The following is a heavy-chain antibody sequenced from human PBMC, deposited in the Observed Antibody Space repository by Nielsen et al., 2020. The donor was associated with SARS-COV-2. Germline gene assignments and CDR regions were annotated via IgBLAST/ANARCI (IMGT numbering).Heavy chain of an antibody. J-gene: IGHJ3*02. Sequence: GESLKISCAASGFTFSSYSMNWVRQAPGRGLEWVSYITKTSSTLQYADSVKGRFIISRDNAKNSLYLQMNSLRVEDTAVYYCAIIWSGYTDAFDIWGHGTMVTVSS. V-gene: IGHV3-48*01. CDR2: ITKTSSTL. CDR3: AIIWSGYTDAFDI. D-gene: IGHD3-3*01. CDR1: GFTFSSYS.